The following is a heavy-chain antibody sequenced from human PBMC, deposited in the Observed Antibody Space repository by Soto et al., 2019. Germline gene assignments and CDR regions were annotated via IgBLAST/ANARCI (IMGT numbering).Heavy chain of an antibody. V-gene: IGHV3-7*01. CDR2: IKEDGSEK. Sequence: GGSRRLSCAASGVTFSSYWMNWVRQAPGKGLEWVANIKEDGSEKYYVDSVKGRFTISRDNVKNSLFLQMNSLRADDTAVSRCVSGHAMDVWGQGTTVTVCS. CDR1: GVTFSSYW. J-gene: IGHJ6*02. CDR3: VSGHAMDV.